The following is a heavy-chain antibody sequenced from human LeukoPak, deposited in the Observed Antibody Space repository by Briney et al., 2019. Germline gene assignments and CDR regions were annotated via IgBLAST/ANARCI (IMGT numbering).Heavy chain of an antibody. CDR1: GFTFSSYS. CDR2: ISWNSGSI. Sequence: HPGGSLRLSCAASGFTFSSYSMNWVRQAPGKGLEWVSGISWNSGSIGYADSVKGRFTISRDNAKNSLYLQMNSLRAEDTALYYCAKDQRTYYYGSGSYGAFDYWGQGTLVTVSS. V-gene: IGHV3-9*01. D-gene: IGHD3-10*01. CDR3: AKDQRTYYYGSGSYGAFDY. J-gene: IGHJ4*02.